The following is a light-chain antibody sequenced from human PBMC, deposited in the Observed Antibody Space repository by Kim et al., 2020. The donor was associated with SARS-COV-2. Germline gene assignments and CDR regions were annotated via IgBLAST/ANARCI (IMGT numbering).Light chain of an antibody. CDR3: QSFDSTIQV. CDR2: GNN. V-gene: IGLV6-57*01. Sequence: GKTVTISCTRSGGSIASNSVQWYQQRPGSSPTTVIYGNNQRPSGVPDRFSGSTDSSSNSASLTISGLKTEDEADYYCQSFDSTIQVFGGGTKLTVL. CDR1: GGSIASNS. J-gene: IGLJ2*01.